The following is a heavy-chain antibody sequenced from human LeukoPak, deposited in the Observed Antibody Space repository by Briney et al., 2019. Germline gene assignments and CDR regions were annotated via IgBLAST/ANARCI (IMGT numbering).Heavy chain of an antibody. CDR1: GFAFDDYA. D-gene: IGHD6-13*01. CDR2: INWNGGST. Sequence: GGSLRLSCAASGFAFDDYAMSWVRQAPGKGLEWVSGINWNGGSTGYADSVKGRFTMSRDNAKNSLYLQMNSLTAEDRALYYCARASEVSSSWYTSFDYWGQGTLVTVSS. CDR3: ARASEVSSSWYTSFDY. V-gene: IGHV3-20*04. J-gene: IGHJ4*02.